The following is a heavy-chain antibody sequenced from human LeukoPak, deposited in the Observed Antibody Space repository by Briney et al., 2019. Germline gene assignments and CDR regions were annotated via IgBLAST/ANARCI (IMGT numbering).Heavy chain of an antibody. CDR3: ARAGQFISARPITFDY. Sequence: SETLSLTCTVSGGSVSSGSYYWSWIRQPPGKGLEWIGEIYYSGSTNYNPSLKSRVTISVDTCKNQFSLKLSSVTAADTAVYYCARAGQFISARPITFDYWGQGSLVTVSS. CDR2: IYYSGST. J-gene: IGHJ4*02. V-gene: IGHV4-61*01. D-gene: IGHD6-6*01. CDR1: GGSVSSGSYY.